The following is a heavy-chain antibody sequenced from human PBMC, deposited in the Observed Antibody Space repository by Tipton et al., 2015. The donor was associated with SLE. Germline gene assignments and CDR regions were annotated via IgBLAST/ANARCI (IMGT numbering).Heavy chain of an antibody. Sequence: TLSLTCTVSGGSISSYYWSWIRQPPGKGLEWIGYIYYSGSTNYNPSLKSRVTISVDTSKNQFSLKLSSVTAADTAVYYCARRLSSGHYFDYWGQGTLVTASS. J-gene: IGHJ4*02. V-gene: IGHV4-59*08. CDR3: ARRLSSGHYFDY. CDR2: IYYSGST. CDR1: GGSISSYY. D-gene: IGHD3-22*01.